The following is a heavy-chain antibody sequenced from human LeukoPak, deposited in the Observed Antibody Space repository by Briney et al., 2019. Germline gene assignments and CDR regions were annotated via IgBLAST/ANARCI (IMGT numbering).Heavy chain of an antibody. CDR3: ARDQYYYDSSGAFDI. D-gene: IGHD3-22*01. Sequence: GRSLRLSCAASGFTFSSYAMHWVRQAPGKGLEGVAVISYDGSNKHYADSVKGRFTIYRDNSKNTLYLQMNSLRAEDTAVYYCARDQYYYDSSGAFDIWGQGKMVTVSS. CDR2: ISYDGSNK. CDR1: GFTFSSYA. V-gene: IGHV3-30-3*01. J-gene: IGHJ3*02.